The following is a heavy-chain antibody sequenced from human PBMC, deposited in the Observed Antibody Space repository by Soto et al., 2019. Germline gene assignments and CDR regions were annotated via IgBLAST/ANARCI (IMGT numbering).Heavy chain of an antibody. CDR3: ARRRLSLAAGTGRVDWFDP. Sequence: TSETLSLTCAVYGGSFSGYYWSWIRQPPGKGLEWIGEINHSGSTNYNPSLKSRVTISVDTSKNQFSLKLSSVTAADTAVYYCARRRLSLAAGTGRVDWFDPWGQGTLVTVSS. CDR1: GGSFSGYY. J-gene: IGHJ5*02. CDR2: INHSGST. V-gene: IGHV4-34*01. D-gene: IGHD6-13*01.